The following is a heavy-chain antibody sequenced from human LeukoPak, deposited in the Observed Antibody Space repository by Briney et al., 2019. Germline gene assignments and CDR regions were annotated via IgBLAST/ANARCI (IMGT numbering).Heavy chain of an antibody. Sequence: GGSLRLSCAASGFTFSSYGMSWVRQAPGKGLEWVSAISGSGGSTYYADSVKGRFAISRDNSKNTLYLQMNSLRAEDTAVYYCAKDRLDWAADGSYYYYYMDVWGKGTTVTISS. CDR3: AKDRLDWAADGSYYYYYMDV. CDR1: GFTFSSYG. V-gene: IGHV3-23*01. J-gene: IGHJ6*03. CDR2: ISGSGGST. D-gene: IGHD6-13*01.